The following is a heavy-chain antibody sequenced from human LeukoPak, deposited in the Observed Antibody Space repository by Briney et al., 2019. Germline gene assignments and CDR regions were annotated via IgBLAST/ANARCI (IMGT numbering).Heavy chain of an antibody. D-gene: IGHD6-19*01. Sequence: SETLSLTCAVYGGSFSDYSWTWIRQPPGKGLEWIGEINHSGGTNHNPSLMSRVIMSVDTSKNQVSLKVTSVTAADTAVYYCARDFGKGWLESTSLDYWGQGTLVTVSS. CDR1: GGSFSDYS. CDR3: ARDFGKGWLESTSLDY. J-gene: IGHJ4*02. V-gene: IGHV4-34*01. CDR2: INHSGGT.